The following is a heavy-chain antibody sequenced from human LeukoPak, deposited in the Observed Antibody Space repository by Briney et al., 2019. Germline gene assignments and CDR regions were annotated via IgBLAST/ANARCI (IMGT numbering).Heavy chain of an antibody. CDR2: INHSGST. D-gene: IGHD3-9*01. Sequence: SETLSLTCAVYGGSFSGYYWSWIRQPPGKGLEWIGEINHSGSTNYNPSLKSRVTISVDTSKNQFSLKLSSVTAADTAVYHCARGGGFDWFQDFDYWGQGTLVTVSS. V-gene: IGHV4-34*01. J-gene: IGHJ4*02. CDR1: GGSFSGYY. CDR3: ARGGGFDWFQDFDY.